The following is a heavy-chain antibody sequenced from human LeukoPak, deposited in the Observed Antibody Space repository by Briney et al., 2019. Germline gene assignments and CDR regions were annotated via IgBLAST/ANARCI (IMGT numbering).Heavy chain of an antibody. J-gene: IGHJ4*02. CDR3: ARDGRNLLWFGEPRGYFDY. V-gene: IGHV3-21*01. Sequence: QSGGSLRLSCAASGFTFSSYSMNWVRQAPGKGLEWVSSISSSSSYIYYADSVKGRFTISRDNAKNSLYLQMNSLRAEDTAVYYCARDGRNLLWFGEPRGYFDYWGQGTLVTVSS. CDR1: GFTFSSYS. D-gene: IGHD3-10*01. CDR2: ISSSSSYI.